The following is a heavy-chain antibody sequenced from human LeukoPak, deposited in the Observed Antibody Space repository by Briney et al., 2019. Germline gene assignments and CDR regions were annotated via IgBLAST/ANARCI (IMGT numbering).Heavy chain of an antibody. Sequence: GGSLRLSCAASGFTFSTYWMTWVRQAPGKGLEWVSLISGDGGSTFYADSVKGRFTISRDNSKNSLYLQMNSLRSDDTALYYCARESESSGWYDYWGQGTLVTVSS. CDR1: GFTFSTYW. J-gene: IGHJ4*02. D-gene: IGHD6-19*01. V-gene: IGHV3-43*02. CDR2: ISGDGGST. CDR3: ARESESSGWYDY.